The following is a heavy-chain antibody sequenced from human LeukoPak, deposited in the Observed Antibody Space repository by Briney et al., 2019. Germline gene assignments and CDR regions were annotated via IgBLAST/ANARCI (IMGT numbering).Heavy chain of an antibody. CDR3: ATGRWFGEFAGSAFED. Sequence: GGSLRLSCLGSGFGFSNYWMTWLRQAPGEGLEWVANIKEDGSVIYYADSVKGRFTISRDNAKNSVYPQMNSLRVEDTALYYCATGRWFGEFAGSAFEDWGQGTLVTVSS. CDR2: IKEDGSVI. J-gene: IGHJ4*02. D-gene: IGHD3-10*01. V-gene: IGHV3-7*01. CDR1: GFGFSNYW.